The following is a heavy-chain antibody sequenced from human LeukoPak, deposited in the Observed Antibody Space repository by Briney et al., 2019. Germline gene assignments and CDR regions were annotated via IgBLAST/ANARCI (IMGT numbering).Heavy chain of an antibody. J-gene: IGHJ3*02. V-gene: IGHV1-18*01. CDR2: ISAYNGNT. Sequence: GASVKVSCKASGYTFTSYGISWVRQAPGQGLEWMGWISAYNGNTNYAQKLQGRVTMTTDTSTSTAYMELRSLRSDDTAVYYCARIRITMVRGVIDRKDAFDIWGQGTMVTVSS. CDR3: ARIRITMVRGVIDRKDAFDI. CDR1: GYTFTSYG. D-gene: IGHD3-10*01.